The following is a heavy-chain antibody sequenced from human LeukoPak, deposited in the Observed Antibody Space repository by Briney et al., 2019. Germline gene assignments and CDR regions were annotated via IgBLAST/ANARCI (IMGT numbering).Heavy chain of an antibody. CDR2: IYYSGST. CDR1: GGSIRSYY. Sequence: SETLSLTCTVSGGSIRSYYWSWIRQPPGKGLEWIGYIYYSGSTNYNPSLKSRVTISVDTSKNQFSVKLSSVTAADTAVYYCARDGDGYNPDYWGQGTLGTVSS. CDR3: ARDGDGYNPDY. V-gene: IGHV4-59*01. D-gene: IGHD5-24*01. J-gene: IGHJ4*02.